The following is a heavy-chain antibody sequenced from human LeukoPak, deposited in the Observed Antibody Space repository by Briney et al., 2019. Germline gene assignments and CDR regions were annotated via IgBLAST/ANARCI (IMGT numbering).Heavy chain of an antibody. CDR1: GFTFSGSA. J-gene: IGHJ2*01. D-gene: IGHD3-16*01. Sequence: SGGSLSLSCAASGFTFSGSALHWIRQAPGKGLEWVGRIRGKANNHATAYAASVKGRFTISRDDSNNTAYLQMNSLKTEDTAMYFCTRRPGPGGPYWYFDLWGRGTPVTVSS. CDR3: TRRPGPGGPYWYFDL. CDR2: IRGKANNHAT. V-gene: IGHV3-73*01.